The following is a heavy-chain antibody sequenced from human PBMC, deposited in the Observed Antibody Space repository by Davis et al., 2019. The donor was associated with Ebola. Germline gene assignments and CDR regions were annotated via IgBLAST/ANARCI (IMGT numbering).Heavy chain of an antibody. CDR3: ARIEERTGKKFYYYYGMDV. V-gene: IGHV3-21*01. J-gene: IGHJ6*02. CDR1: GFTFSSYS. D-gene: IGHD5-24*01. CDR2: ISSSTIYI. Sequence: GESLKISCAASGFTFSSYSMNWVRQAPGKGLEWVSSISSSTIYIYYADSVKGRFTISRDNAKNSLYLQMNSLRAEDTAVYYCARIEERTGKKFYYYYGMDVWGQGTTVTVSS.